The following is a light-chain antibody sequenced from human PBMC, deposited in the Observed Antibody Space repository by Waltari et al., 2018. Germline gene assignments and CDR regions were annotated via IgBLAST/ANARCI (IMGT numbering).Light chain of an antibody. CDR1: QSISSW. Sequence: DIQMTQSPSTLSASVGDRVTITCRASQSISSWLAWYQQKPGKAPKLLIYGLSSLQSGVPSRFSVSGSGTEFTLTISSLQPDDFAIYYCQQYKTYPHTFGQGTRLEIK. V-gene: IGKV1-5*03. J-gene: IGKJ2*01. CDR2: GLS. CDR3: QQYKTYPHT.